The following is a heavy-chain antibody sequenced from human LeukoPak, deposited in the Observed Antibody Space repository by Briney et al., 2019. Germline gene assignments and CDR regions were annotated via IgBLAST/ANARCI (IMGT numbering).Heavy chain of an antibody. CDR1: GFTFSSYW. Sequence: GGSLRLSCAASGFTFSSYWLSWVRQAPGKGLEWVANIKQDGSEKYYVDSVKGRFTISRDNSKNTLYLQMNSLRAEDTAVYYCARDYDFWSGYPFPGWFDPWGQGTLVTVSS. CDR3: ARDYDFWSGYPFPGWFDP. D-gene: IGHD3-3*01. J-gene: IGHJ5*02. V-gene: IGHV3-7*01. CDR2: IKQDGSEK.